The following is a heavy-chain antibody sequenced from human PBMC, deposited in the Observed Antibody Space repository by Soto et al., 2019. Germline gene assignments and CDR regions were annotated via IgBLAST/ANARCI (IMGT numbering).Heavy chain of an antibody. CDR2: ISGSGVNT. D-gene: IGHD4-17*01. CDR3: AKEDDYGDYADDAFDM. Sequence: EVQLLESGGGFVQPGGSLRLSCAASGFIFTTYTMSWVRQAPGKGLEWVSAISGSGVNTYYADSVKGRFTISRDNSKNTLYLQMSSLRAEDTAVYYCAKEDDYGDYADDAFDMWGQGTMVTVSS. J-gene: IGHJ3*02. CDR1: GFIFTTYT. V-gene: IGHV3-23*01.